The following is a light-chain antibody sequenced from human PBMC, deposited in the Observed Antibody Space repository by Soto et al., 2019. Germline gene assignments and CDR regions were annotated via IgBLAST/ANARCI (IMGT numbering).Light chain of an antibody. CDR2: DVS. CDR1: SSDVGGYNY. CDR3: SSYTSSSNPYV. Sequence: QSALTQPASVSGSPGQSITISCTGTSSDVGGYNYVSWYHQHPGKAPKLMIYDVSNRPSGVSNRFSGSKSGNTASLTISGLQAEDEADYYCSSYTSSSNPYVFGTGTKVTVL. V-gene: IGLV2-14*01. J-gene: IGLJ1*01.